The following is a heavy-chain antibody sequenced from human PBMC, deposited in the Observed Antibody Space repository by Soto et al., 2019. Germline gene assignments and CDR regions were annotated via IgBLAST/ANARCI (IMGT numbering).Heavy chain of an antibody. CDR1: GYSFTSYW. CDR3: ASSYGDFAYYYYYYGMDV. J-gene: IGHJ6*02. V-gene: IGHV5-51*01. Sequence: GESLKISCEGSGYSFTSYWIGWVRQMPGKGLEWMGIIYPGDSDTRYSPSFQGQVTISADKSISTAYLQWSSLKASDTAMYYCASSYGDFAYYYYYYGMDVWGQGTTVTVSS. D-gene: IGHD4-17*01. CDR2: IYPGDSDT.